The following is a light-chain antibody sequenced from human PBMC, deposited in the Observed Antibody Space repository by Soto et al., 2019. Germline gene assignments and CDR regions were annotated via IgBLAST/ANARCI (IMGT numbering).Light chain of an antibody. V-gene: IGKV1-5*03. J-gene: IGKJ1*01. Sequence: DIQMTQSPSTLSASVGDRVTITCRASQSISGCLAWYQQIPGKAPKPLIYRASKLHSGVASRFSGSGSGTEFTLTISSLQPDDFATYYCQQYDTHQWTFGQGTKVEIK. CDR3: QQYDTHQWT. CDR2: RAS. CDR1: QSISGC.